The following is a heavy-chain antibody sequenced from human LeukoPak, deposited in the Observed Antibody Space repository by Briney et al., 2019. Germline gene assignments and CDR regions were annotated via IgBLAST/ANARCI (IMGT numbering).Heavy chain of an antibody. D-gene: IGHD2-15*01. V-gene: IGHV3-23*01. J-gene: IGHJ4*02. Sequence: AGGSLILSCAASGLTFSSYAMSWVRQAPGKGLEWVSAISGSGGSTYYADSVKGRFTISRDNSKNTLYLQMNSLRAEDTAVYYCAKMIVVVVAATFLDYWGQGTLVTVSS. CDR1: GLTFSSYA. CDR2: ISGSGGST. CDR3: AKMIVVVVAATFLDY.